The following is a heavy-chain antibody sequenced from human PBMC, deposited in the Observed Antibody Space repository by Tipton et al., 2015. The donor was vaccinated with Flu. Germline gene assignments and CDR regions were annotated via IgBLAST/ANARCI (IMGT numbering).Heavy chain of an antibody. D-gene: IGHD2-15*01. CDR3: ARAVGYDRGHYFDS. J-gene: IGHJ4*02. Sequence: TLSLTCTVSGGFVSSYFWTWIRQAPGKGLEWIGYVHYSGSSNYSPSLKSRVTISLDASKNQFSLQLTSVTAADTAIYYCARAVGYDRGHYFDSWGQGTLVTVSS. V-gene: IGHV4-59*02. CDR2: VHYSGSS. CDR1: GGFVSSYF.